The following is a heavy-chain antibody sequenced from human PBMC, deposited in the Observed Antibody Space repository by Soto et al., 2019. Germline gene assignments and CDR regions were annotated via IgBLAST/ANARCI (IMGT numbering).Heavy chain of an antibody. CDR2: IYYSGST. CDR3: ARGTVPTIYYYGMVD. CDR1: GGSISSYY. V-gene: IGHV4-59*01. Sequence: PSETLSLTCTVSGGSISSYYWTWIRQPPGKGLEWIGYIYYSGSTYYNPSLKSRVTISVDTSKNQFSLRLNSVTAADTAVYYCARGTVPTIYYYGMVDWYQGTSVKVSS. D-gene: IGHD4-17*01. J-gene: IGHJ6*01.